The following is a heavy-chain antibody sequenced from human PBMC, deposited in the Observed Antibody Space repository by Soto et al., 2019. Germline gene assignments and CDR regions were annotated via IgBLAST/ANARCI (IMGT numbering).Heavy chain of an antibody. Sequence: QAQLQESGPGLVKPSQTLSLTCTVSGGSISSGGYYWSWIRRHPGKGLEWIGYIYYSGSTNYNPSLKSRVTISVDTSKNQFSLKLSPVTAADTAVYYCARGVTMVRGVIHTPYFDFWGQGTLVTVSS. D-gene: IGHD3-10*01. V-gene: IGHV4-31*03. J-gene: IGHJ4*02. CDR1: GGSISSGGYY. CDR3: ARGVTMVRGVIHTPYFDF. CDR2: IYYSGST.